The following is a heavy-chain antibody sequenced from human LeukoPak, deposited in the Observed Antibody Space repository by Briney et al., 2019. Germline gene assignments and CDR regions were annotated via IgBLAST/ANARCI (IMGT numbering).Heavy chain of an antibody. D-gene: IGHD7-27*01. CDR2: ISAYNGNT. CDR3: ARDFAWGAGGAPIDDNWLDP. CDR1: GYTFTSYG. J-gene: IGHJ5*02. V-gene: IGHV1-18*01. Sequence: ASVKVSCKASGYTFTSYGISWVRLAPGQGLEWMGWISAYNGNTNYAPKFQDRATMTTDTSTSTAYMELRSLRFDDTAVYYCARDFAWGAGGAPIDDNWLDPWGQGTLVTVSS.